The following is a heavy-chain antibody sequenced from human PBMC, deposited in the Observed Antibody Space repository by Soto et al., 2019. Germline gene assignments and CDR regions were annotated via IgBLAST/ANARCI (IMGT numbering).Heavy chain of an antibody. Sequence: AGSLRLSCAASGFTLSSYAMSWVRQAPGKGLEWVSAISGSGGSTYYADSVKGRFTISRDNSKNTLYLQMNSLRAEDTAVYYCAKGVRVPAAINYFDYWGQGTLVTVSS. CDR1: GFTLSSYA. V-gene: IGHV3-23*01. J-gene: IGHJ4*02. CDR2: ISGSGGST. CDR3: AKGVRVPAAINYFDY. D-gene: IGHD2-2*02.